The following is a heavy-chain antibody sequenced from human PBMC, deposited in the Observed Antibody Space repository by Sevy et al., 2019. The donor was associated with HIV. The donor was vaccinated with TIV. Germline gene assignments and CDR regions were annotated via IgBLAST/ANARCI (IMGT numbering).Heavy chain of an antibody. Sequence: GESLKISCAASGFIFSDYYMSGIRQAPGKGLEWVSYISGSGNTIYYTDSVKGRFTISRDNAKDSLYLQMNSLRAEDTAVYYCARAGGSWALRYWGQGSLVTVSS. CDR1: GFIFSDYY. D-gene: IGHD1-26*01. V-gene: IGHV3-11*01. CDR3: ARAGGSWALRY. J-gene: IGHJ4*02. CDR2: ISGSGNTI.